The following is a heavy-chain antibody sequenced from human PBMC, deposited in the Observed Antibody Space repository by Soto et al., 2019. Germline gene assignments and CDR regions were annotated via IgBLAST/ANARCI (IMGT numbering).Heavy chain of an antibody. J-gene: IGHJ5*02. Sequence: SETLSLTCAVYGGSFSGNYWSWIRQPPGKGLEWIGEFNRGGSTNYNPSLKGRVTISVDTSKNQFSLKLRSVTAADTVVYYCARGTQMASYNWFDPWGQGTLVTVSS. CDR2: FNRGGST. CDR3: ARGTQMASYNWFDP. V-gene: IGHV4-34*01. CDR1: GGSFSGNY.